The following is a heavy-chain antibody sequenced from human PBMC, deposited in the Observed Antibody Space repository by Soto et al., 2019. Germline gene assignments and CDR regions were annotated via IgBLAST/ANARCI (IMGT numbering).Heavy chain of an antibody. CDR3: AKDVNWLDVYYDV. V-gene: IGHV3-23*01. Sequence: EVQLLESGGGLVQPGGSLRLSCVGSGIEFSNYAMSWVRQAPGKGLEWVSIVSASGRSRYHADSVKGRFTISRDNSKNTLYLHMTNLRAEDTAVYYCAKDVNWLDVYYDVWGQGTPVTVSS. D-gene: IGHD3-16*01. CDR2: VSASGRSR. CDR1: GIEFSNYA. J-gene: IGHJ4*02.